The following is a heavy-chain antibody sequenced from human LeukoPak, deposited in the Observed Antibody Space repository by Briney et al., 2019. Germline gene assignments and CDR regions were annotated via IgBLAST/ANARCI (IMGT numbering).Heavy chain of an antibody. CDR1: GFTFSSYS. J-gene: IGHJ4*02. CDR3: AKDTYYYDSSGYATGDY. Sequence: PGGSLRLSCAASGFTFSSYSMNWVRQAPGKGLEWVSSIISSSSYIYYAESVKGRFTISRDNSKNTLYLKMNSLRAEDTAVYYCAKDTYYYDSSGYATGDYWGQGTLVTVSS. D-gene: IGHD3-22*01. V-gene: IGHV3-21*04. CDR2: IISSSSYI.